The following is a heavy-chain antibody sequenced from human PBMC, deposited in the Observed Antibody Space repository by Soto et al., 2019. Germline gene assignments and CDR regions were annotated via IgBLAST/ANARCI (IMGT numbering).Heavy chain of an antibody. CDR1: GGTFSSYT. CDR3: AGSEVVPAAPVDP. V-gene: IGHV1-69*02. J-gene: IGHJ5*02. CDR2: IIPILGIA. D-gene: IGHD2-2*01. Sequence: QVQLVQSGAEVKKPGSSVKVSCKASGGTFSSYTISWVRQAPGQGLEWMGRIIPILGIANYAQKFQGRVTITADKSTSTAYMELSSLRAEDTAVYYCAGSEVVPAAPVDPWGQGTLVTVSS.